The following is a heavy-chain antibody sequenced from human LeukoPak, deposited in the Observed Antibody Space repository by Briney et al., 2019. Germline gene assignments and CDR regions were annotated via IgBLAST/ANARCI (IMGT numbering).Heavy chain of an antibody. Sequence: ASVKVSCKTSGCTFTAYYIHWVRQAPGQGLEWIGWINPITGGTNYAPRFQGRVTMTRDTSITTAYMELNRLTSDDMAFYYCARGREVAGTVGYWGQGTLITVSS. J-gene: IGHJ4*02. V-gene: IGHV1-2*02. D-gene: IGHD6-19*01. CDR3: ARGREVAGTVGY. CDR2: INPITGGT. CDR1: GCTFTAYY.